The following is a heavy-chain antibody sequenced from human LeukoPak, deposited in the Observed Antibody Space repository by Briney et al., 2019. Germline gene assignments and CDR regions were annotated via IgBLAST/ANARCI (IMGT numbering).Heavy chain of an antibody. CDR1: GGSISSGSYY. J-gene: IGHJ4*02. CDR3: ATQPEGYYGSGSSFDY. D-gene: IGHD3-10*01. Sequence: SQTLSLTCTVSGGSISSGSYYWSWIRQPAGKGLEWIGRIYTSGSTNYNPSLKSRVTISVDTSKNQFSLKLSSVTAADTAVYYCATQPEGYYGSGSSFDYWGQGTLVTVSS. V-gene: IGHV4-61*02. CDR2: IYTSGST.